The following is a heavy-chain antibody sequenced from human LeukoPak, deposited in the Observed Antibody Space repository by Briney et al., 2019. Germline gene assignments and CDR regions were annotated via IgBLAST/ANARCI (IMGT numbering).Heavy chain of an antibody. Sequence: ASVMVSCKASGYTFTGYYMHWVRQAPGQGLEWMGWIHPGSGETRYGQNFQGRVTLTRHTPINTTYMELSSLTSDDTAVYYCARWEIVPAAPDYWGQGTLVTVSS. J-gene: IGHJ4*02. CDR2: IHPGSGET. CDR3: ARWEIVPAAPDY. CDR1: GYTFTGYY. V-gene: IGHV1-2*02. D-gene: IGHD2-2*01.